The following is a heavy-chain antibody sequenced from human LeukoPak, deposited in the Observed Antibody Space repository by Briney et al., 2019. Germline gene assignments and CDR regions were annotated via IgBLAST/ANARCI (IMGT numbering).Heavy chain of an antibody. V-gene: IGHV1-2*02. CDR1: GYTFTGYF. CDR3: AREVLLWFGEDSRDAFDI. J-gene: IGHJ3*02. CDR2: INPNSGGT. D-gene: IGHD3-10*01. Sequence: ASVKVSCKASGYTFTGYFMHWVRQAPGQGLEWMGWINPNSGGTNYAQKFQGRVTMTRDTSISTAYMELSRLRSDDTAVYYCAREVLLWFGEDSRDAFDIWGQGTMVTVSS.